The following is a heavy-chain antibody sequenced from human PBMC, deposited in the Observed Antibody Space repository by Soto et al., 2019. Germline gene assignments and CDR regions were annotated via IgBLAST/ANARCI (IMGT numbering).Heavy chain of an antibody. V-gene: IGHV3-30*01. J-gene: IGHJ4*02. D-gene: IGHD3-10*01. Sequence: SVAGRFTISRHNSQNTLYLQMKSLRPDDTGVYYCAREVLWSRYFDYWGQGTLVTVSS. CDR3: AREVLWSRYFDY.